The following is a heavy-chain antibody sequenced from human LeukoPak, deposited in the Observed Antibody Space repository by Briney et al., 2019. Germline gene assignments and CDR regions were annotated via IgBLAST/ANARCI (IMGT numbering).Heavy chain of an antibody. Sequence: GGSLRLSCAPSGFTVNSEWLIWVRQATGRGLEWAPVIYNDGKTYYADSVKGRFFISRDNSKTTLYLQMNSLRDEDTAVYYCASYGGYTWLWMDVWGQGITVTVSS. CDR3: ASYGGYTWLWMDV. V-gene: IGHV3-66*02. CDR1: GFTVNSEW. CDR2: IYNDGKT. J-gene: IGHJ6*02. D-gene: IGHD5-18*01.